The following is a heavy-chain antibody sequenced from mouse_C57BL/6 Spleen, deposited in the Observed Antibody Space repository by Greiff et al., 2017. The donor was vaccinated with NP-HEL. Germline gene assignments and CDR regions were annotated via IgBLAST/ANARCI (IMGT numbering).Heavy chain of an antibody. CDR2: IYPGDGDT. CDR3: ARSDGSSYSAWFAY. CDR1: GYAFSSSW. D-gene: IGHD1-1*01. V-gene: IGHV1-82*01. J-gene: IGHJ3*01. Sequence: VQLQESGPELVKPGASVKISCKASGYAFSSSWMNWVKQRPGKGLEWIGRIYPGDGDTNYNGKFKGKATLTADKSSSTAYMQLSSLTSEDSAVYFCARSDGSSYSAWFAYWGQGTLVTVSA.